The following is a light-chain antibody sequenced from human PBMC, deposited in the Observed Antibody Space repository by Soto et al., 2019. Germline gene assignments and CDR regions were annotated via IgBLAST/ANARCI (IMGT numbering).Light chain of an antibody. CDR3: CSYAGRYTHYV. Sequence: QSALTQPRSVSGSPVQSVTISCTGTSSDVGGYNYVSWYQQHLGKAPKLMLYDVSKRPSGVPDRFSGSKYGNPASLTIAGLQADEEADYYCCSYAGRYTHYVFVTGTKLTVL. J-gene: IGLJ1*01. CDR2: DVS. CDR1: SSDVGGYNY. V-gene: IGLV2-11*01.